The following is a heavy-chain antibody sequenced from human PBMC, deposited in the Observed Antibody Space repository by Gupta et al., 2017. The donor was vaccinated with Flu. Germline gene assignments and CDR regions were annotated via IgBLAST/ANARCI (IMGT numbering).Heavy chain of an antibody. CDR2: ITWSSDII. Sequence: VRLVESGGDLAHPGGSLRLSCSASEFTYDDYVIHWVRQAPGKGLAWVSGITWSSDIIGYADSVKGRFTISRDNAKNSLFLEMTSLRLEDTAIYYCAKIGVTGGYYYYGMDVWGPGTTATVSS. D-gene: IGHD2-8*01. CDR1: EFTYDDYV. CDR3: AKIGVTGGYYYYGMDV. J-gene: IGHJ6*02. V-gene: IGHV3-9*01.